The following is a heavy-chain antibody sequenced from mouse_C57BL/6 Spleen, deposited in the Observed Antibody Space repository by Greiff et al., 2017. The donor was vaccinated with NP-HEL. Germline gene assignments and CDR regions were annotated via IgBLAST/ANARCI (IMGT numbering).Heavy chain of an antibody. J-gene: IGHJ4*01. D-gene: IGHD3-1*01. Sequence: LQESGPGMVKPSQSLSLTCTVTGYSITSGYDWHWIRHFPGNKLEWMGYISYSGSTNYNPSLKSRISITHDTSKNHFFLKLNSVTTEDTATYYCARAAHYYAMDYWGQGTSVTVSS. V-gene: IGHV3-1*01. CDR1: GYSITSGYD. CDR2: ISYSGST. CDR3: ARAAHYYAMDY.